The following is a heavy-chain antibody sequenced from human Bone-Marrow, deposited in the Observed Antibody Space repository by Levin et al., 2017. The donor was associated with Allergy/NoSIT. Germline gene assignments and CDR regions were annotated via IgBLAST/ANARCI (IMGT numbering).Heavy chain of an antibody. Sequence: SCAASGFTFTSYGMHWVRQAPGKGLEWVAVIWYSGSRQYYGESVKGRFTISRDSSKNTLFLQMNNLAVEDTAVYFCARDFGYEATFYGLDVWGQGTTVTVSS. J-gene: IGHJ6*02. CDR2: IWYSGSRQ. D-gene: IGHD5-12*01. V-gene: IGHV3-33*01. CDR3: ARDFGYEATFYGLDV. CDR1: GFTFTSYG.